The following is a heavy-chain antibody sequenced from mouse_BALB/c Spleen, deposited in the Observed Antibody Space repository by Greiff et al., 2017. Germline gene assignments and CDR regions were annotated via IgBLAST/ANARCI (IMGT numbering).Heavy chain of an antibody. CDR3: ARPVTGAFAY. CDR1: GFTFSSFG. CDR2: ISSGSSTI. D-gene: IGHD4-1*01. V-gene: IGHV5-17*02. J-gene: IGHJ2*01. Sequence: EVMLVESGGGLVQPGGSRKLSCAASGFTFSSFGMHWVRQAPEKGLEWVAYISSGSSTIYYADTVKGRFTISRDNPKNTLFLQMTSLRSEDTAMYYCARPVTGAFAYWGQGTTLTVSS.